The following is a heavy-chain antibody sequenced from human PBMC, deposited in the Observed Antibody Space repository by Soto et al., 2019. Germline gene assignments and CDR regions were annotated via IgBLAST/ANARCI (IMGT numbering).Heavy chain of an antibody. Sequence: EVQLLESGGGLVQPGGSLRLSCAASGFTFSSYAMSWVSQAPGKGLEWVSAISGSGGSTYYADSVKGRFTISRDNSKNTLYLQMNGLRAEDTTVYYCAKDRGTMVRGVIEPKLDYWGQGTLVTVSS. V-gene: IGHV3-23*01. D-gene: IGHD3-10*01. CDR1: GFTFSSYA. CDR2: ISGSGGST. J-gene: IGHJ4*02. CDR3: AKDRGTMVRGVIEPKLDY.